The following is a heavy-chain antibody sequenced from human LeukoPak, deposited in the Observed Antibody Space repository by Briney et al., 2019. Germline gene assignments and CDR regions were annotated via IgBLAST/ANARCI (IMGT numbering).Heavy chain of an antibody. D-gene: IGHD3-3*01. Sequence: GGSLRLSCAASGFTFNNYVMSWVRQAPGKGLEWVSGISGSGGSTYYADSVKGRFTISRDNSKNTLYLQMNSLRAEDTAVYYCVKENYDFWSGYSQAAFDIWGQGTMVTVSS. J-gene: IGHJ3*02. V-gene: IGHV3-23*01. CDR2: ISGSGGST. CDR1: GFTFNNYV. CDR3: VKENYDFWSGYSQAAFDI.